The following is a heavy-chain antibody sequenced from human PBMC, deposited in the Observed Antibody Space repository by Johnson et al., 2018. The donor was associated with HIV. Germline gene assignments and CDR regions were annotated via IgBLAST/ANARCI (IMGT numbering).Heavy chain of an antibody. J-gene: IGHJ3*02. CDR2: ISSNGGST. CDR1: GFTFSSYA. V-gene: IGHV3-64*01. CDR3: TTGRPSSAAFDI. Sequence: MLLVESGGGVVQPGGSLRLSCAASGFTFSSYAMHWVRQAPGKGLEYVSAISSNGGSTYYANSVKGRFTISRDNAKNSLYLQMNSLKTDDSAVYYCTTGRPSSAAFDIWGQGTMVTVSS.